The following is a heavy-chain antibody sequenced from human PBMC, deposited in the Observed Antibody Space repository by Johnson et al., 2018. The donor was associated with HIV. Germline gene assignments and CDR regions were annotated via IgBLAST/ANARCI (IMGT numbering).Heavy chain of an antibody. D-gene: IGHD2-21*01. CDR1: GFTFSSYG. J-gene: IGHJ3*02. CDR2: ISYHGGTK. V-gene: IGHV3-30*18. Sequence: QVLLVESGGGVVQPGRSLRLSCAASGFTFSSYGMHWVRQAPGKGLEWVAVISYHGGTKYSADYVKGRFTISRDYSKNTLYLQMNSLRAEDTAVYYCAKSDVVVIPEGAFDIWGQGTMVTVSS. CDR3: AKSDVVVIPEGAFDI.